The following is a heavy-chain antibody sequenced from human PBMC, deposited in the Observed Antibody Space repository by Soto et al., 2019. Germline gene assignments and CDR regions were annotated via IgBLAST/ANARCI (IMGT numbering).Heavy chain of an antibody. D-gene: IGHD3-3*01. CDR3: ARPQGRYDFWSGYPPGYYYGMDI. CDR1: GGTFSSYA. V-gene: IGHV1-69*06. CDR2: IIPIFGTA. Sequence: GASVKVSCKASGGTFSSYAISWVRQAPGQGLEWMGGIIPIFGTANYAQKFQGRVTITADKSTSTAYMELSSLRSEDTAVYYCARPQGRYDFWSGYPPGYYYGMDIWGQGTTVTVSS. J-gene: IGHJ6*02.